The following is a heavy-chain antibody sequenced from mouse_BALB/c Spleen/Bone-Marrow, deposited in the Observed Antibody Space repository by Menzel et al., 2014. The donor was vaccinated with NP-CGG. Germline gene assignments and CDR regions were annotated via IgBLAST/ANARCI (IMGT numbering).Heavy chain of an antibody. CDR1: GFAFSSYD. V-gene: IGHV5-12-1*01. D-gene: IGHD1-1*01. CDR2: ISSGGGST. CDR3: AREVLRDYFDY. J-gene: IGHJ2*01. Sequence: EVKVVESGGGLVKPGGSLKLSCAASGFAFSSYDMSWVRQTPEERLEWVAYISSGGGSTYYPDTVKGRFTISRDNAKNTLYLQMSSLKSEDTAMYYCAREVLRDYFDYWGQGTTLTVSS.